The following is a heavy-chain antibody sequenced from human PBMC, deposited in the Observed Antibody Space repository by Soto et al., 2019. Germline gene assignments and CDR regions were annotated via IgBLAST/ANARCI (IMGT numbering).Heavy chain of an antibody. V-gene: IGHV1-2*02. Sequence: ASVKVSCKASGYPFSDNQIHWLRRAPGQGLEWMGRINPKSDDTNYAQKFQGRVTMTRDTSIDTAYLELTGLTSDDTAAYYCARKHSLDYIRWGLDPWGQGTLVTV. J-gene: IGHJ5*02. CDR1: GYPFSDNQ. CDR3: ARKHSLDYIRWGLDP. CDR2: INPKSDDT. D-gene: IGHD4-4*01.